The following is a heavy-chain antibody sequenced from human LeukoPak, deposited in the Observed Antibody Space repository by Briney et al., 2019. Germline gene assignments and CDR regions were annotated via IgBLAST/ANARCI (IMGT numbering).Heavy chain of an antibody. D-gene: IGHD5-12*01. CDR2: VSADGSST. CDR3: SRGGDSGYD. V-gene: IGHV3-74*01. Sequence: GGALRLSCAASGFTFSSSWMQWVRQDPGEGLVWVSRVSADGSSTSYPDSLKDRVTIPRDNAKNTLYLQIDSPRADDSGVYYCSRGGDSGYDWGQGTLVTVSS. CDR1: GFTFSSSW. J-gene: IGHJ4*02.